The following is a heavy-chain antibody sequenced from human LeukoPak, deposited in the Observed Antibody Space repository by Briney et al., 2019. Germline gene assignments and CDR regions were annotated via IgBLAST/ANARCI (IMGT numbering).Heavy chain of an antibody. CDR3: ARQPHYYGSGNPGFDP. J-gene: IGHJ5*02. D-gene: IGHD3-10*01. CDR1: GGSISSSSYY. Sequence: PSETLSLTCTVSGGSISSSSYYWGWIRQPPGKGLEWIGSIYYSGSTYYNPSLKSRVTISVDTSKNQFSLKLSSVTAADTAVYYCARQPHYYGSGNPGFDPWGQGTLVTVSS. V-gene: IGHV4-39*01. CDR2: IYYSGST.